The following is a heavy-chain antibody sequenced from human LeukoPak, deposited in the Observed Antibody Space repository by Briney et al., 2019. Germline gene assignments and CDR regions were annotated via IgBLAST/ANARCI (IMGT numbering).Heavy chain of an antibody. CDR1: GFTFGSYG. CDR2: ISYDGSNK. Sequence: TGGSLRLSCAASGFTFGSYGMHWVRQAPGKGLEWVAVISYDGSNKYYADSVKGRFTISRDNSKNTLYLQMNSLRAEDTAVYYCAKDNPKYGFGEPLSSDYWGQGTLVTVSS. V-gene: IGHV3-30*18. J-gene: IGHJ4*02. D-gene: IGHD3-10*01. CDR3: AKDNPKYGFGEPLSSDY.